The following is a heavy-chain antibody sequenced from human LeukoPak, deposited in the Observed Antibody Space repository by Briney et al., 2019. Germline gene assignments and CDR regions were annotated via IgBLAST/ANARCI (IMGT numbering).Heavy chain of an antibody. CDR3: VSFYETY. Sequence: GGSLRLSCAASGNYRMHWVRQAPGKGLVWVSHINSDGSWTSYADSVKDRFTISKDNAKNTVYPQMNNLRAEDTAVYYCVSFYETYWGRGTLVTVSS. V-gene: IGHV3-74*01. CDR2: INSDGSWT. CDR1: GNYR. D-gene: IGHD2-2*01. J-gene: IGHJ4*02.